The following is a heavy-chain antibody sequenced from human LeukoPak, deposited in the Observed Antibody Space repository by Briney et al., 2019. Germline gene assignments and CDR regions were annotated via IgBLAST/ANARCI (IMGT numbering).Heavy chain of an antibody. CDR1: GYTFTGYY. D-gene: IGHD3-10*01. V-gene: IGHV1-2*02. Sequence: ASVKVSCKASGYTFTGYYMHWVRQAPGQGLEWMGWINPNSGSTNYAQKFQGRVTMTRDTSIRTAYMELSRLRSDDTAVYYCARSMVRGAAHYYYFMDVWGKGTTVTASS. J-gene: IGHJ6*03. CDR2: INPNSGST. CDR3: ARSMVRGAAHYYYFMDV.